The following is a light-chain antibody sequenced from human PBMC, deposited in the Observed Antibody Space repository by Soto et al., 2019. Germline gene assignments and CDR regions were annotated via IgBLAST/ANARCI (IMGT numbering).Light chain of an antibody. CDR1: QGISNY. J-gene: IGKJ1*01. CDR3: QKYNSTLWT. V-gene: IGKV1-27*01. CDR2: AAS. Sequence: DIQMTQSPSSLSASVGDRVTITCRASQGISNYLAWYQQKPVRVPKLLIDAASTLQSGVPSRFSGSGSGTDSTLTISSMQPEDVANYYCQKYNSTLWTFGQGTNVEIK.